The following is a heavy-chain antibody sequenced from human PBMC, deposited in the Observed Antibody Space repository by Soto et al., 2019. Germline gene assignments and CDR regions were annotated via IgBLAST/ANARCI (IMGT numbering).Heavy chain of an antibody. CDR2: ISSSGSTI. CDR1: GFTFSSHE. Sequence: LRLSCAASGFTFSSHEINWVRQAPGKGLEWVSYISSSGSTIYYADSVKGRFTISRDNAKNSLYLQMNSLRAEDTAVYYCARDPIFGVVIYGMDVWGQGTTVTVSS. V-gene: IGHV3-48*03. D-gene: IGHD3-3*01. CDR3: ARDPIFGVVIYGMDV. J-gene: IGHJ6*02.